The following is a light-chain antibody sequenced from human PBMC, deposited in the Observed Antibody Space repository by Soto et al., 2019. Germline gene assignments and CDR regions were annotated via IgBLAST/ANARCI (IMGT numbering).Light chain of an antibody. CDR3: SSSTSSSTLYV. Sequence: QSALTQPASVSGSPGQSITISCNATSSDVGDNNYVSWYQQHPGKAPKLMIYDVTHRPSGISNRFSGSKSGNTASLTISGLQAQDEADYDCSSSTSSSTLYVFGTGTKLTVL. CDR2: DVT. J-gene: IGLJ1*01. V-gene: IGLV2-14*01. CDR1: SSDVGDNNY.